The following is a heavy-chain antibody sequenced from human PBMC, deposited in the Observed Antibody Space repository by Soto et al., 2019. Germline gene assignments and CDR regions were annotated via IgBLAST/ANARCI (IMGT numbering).Heavy chain of an antibody. CDR3: ATYSGNYERYGVYYGMDV. J-gene: IGHJ6*02. D-gene: IGHD1-26*01. CDR2: LSGSGGST. V-gene: IGHV3-23*01. Sequence: EVQLLESGGHLVQPGGSLRLSCAASGFTFSNYAISWVRQAPGKGLEWVSSLSGSGGSTYYADSVKGRFTISRDNSKNTLYLQMNSLRAEDTAVYYCATYSGNYERYGVYYGMDVWGQGTTVTVSS. CDR1: GFTFSNYA.